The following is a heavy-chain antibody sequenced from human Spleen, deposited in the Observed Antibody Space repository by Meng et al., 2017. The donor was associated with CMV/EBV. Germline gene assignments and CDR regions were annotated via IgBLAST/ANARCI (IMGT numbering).Heavy chain of an antibody. Sequence: KAAGYTFTSYGISWVRQAPGQGLEWMGWISAYNGNTNYAQKLQGRVTMTTDTSTSTAYMELRSLRSDDTAVYYCARALAAPSGWFDPWGQGTLVTVSS. CDR3: ARALAAPSGWFDP. CDR2: ISAYNGNT. D-gene: IGHD6-6*01. CDR1: GYTFTSYG. V-gene: IGHV1-18*01. J-gene: IGHJ5*02.